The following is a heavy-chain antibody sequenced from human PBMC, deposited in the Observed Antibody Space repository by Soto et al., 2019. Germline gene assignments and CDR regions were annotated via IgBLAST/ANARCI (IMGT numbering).Heavy chain of an antibody. CDR1: GGSISSSSYY. J-gene: IGHJ5*02. CDR3: ARNPETGWFDP. CDR2: IYYSGST. Sequence: TSETLSLTCTVSGGSISSSSYYWGWIRQPPGKGLEWIGSIYYSGSTYYNPSLKSRVTISVDTSKNQFSLKLSSVTAADTAVYYCARNPETGWFDPWGQGTLVTVSS. D-gene: IGHD1-1*01. V-gene: IGHV4-39*01.